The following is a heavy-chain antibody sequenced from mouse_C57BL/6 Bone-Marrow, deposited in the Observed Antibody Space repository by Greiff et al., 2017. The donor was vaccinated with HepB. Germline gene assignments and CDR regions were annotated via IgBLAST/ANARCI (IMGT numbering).Heavy chain of an antibody. CDR1: GYTFTDYY. CDR2: INPNNGGT. D-gene: IGHD2-3*01. Sequence: EVQLQQSGPELVKPGASVKISCKASGYTFTDYYMNWVKQSHGKSLEWIGDINPNNGGTSYNQKFKGKATLTVDKSSSTAYMELRSLTSEDSAVYDCARGDGYYWFAYWGQGTLVTVSA. V-gene: IGHV1-26*01. J-gene: IGHJ3*01. CDR3: ARGDGYYWFAY.